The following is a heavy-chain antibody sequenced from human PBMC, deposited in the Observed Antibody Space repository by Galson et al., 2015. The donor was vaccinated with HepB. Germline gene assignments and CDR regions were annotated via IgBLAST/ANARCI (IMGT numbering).Heavy chain of an antibody. CDR2: INHSGST. V-gene: IGHV4-34*01. Sequence: ETLSLTCAVYGGSFSGYYWSWIRQPPGKGLEWIGEINHSGSTNYNPSLKSRVTISVDTSKNQFSLKLSSVTAADTAVYYCARGRAAAPWFDPWGQGTLVTVSS. CDR1: GGSFSGYY. D-gene: IGHD6-13*01. J-gene: IGHJ5*02. CDR3: ARGRAAAPWFDP.